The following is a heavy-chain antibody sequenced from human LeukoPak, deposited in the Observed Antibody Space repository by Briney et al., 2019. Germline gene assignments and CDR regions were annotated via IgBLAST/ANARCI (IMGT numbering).Heavy chain of an antibody. CDR1: GYTFTAYY. CDR2: INPNSGGT. CDR3: ARWMTTVITPDY. D-gene: IGHD4-11*01. J-gene: IGHJ4*02. V-gene: IGHV1-2*02. Sequence: ASVKVSCKASGYTFTAYYLHWVRQAPGQGLEWMGWINPNSGGTNYAQKFQGRVTMTRDTSISTAYMELSRLRSDDTAVYYCARWMTTVITPDYWGQGTLVTVSS.